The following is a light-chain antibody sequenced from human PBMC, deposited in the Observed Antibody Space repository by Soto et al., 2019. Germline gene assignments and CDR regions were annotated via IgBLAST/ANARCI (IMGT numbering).Light chain of an antibody. Sequence: EIVLTQSPGTLSLSPGERATLSCRASQSVSSSYLAWYQQKPGQAPRLLIYGASSRATGIPDRFSGSGSGTDFTLTTSRLEPEDFAVYYCQQYGSLWTFGQGTKV. CDR3: QQYGSLWT. CDR1: QSVSSSY. V-gene: IGKV3-20*01. J-gene: IGKJ1*01. CDR2: GAS.